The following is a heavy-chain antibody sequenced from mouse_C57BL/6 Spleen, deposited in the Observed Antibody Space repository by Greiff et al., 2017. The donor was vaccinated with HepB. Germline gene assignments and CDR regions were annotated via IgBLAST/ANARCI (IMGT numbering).Heavy chain of an antibody. Sequence: EVQLQQSGPELVKPGASVKMSCKASGYTFTDYNMHWVKQSHGKSLEWIGYINPNNGGTSYNQKFKGKATLSVNKSSSTAYMELRSLTSEDSAVYYCARGDYGSSYEGYFDVWGTGTTVTVSS. J-gene: IGHJ1*03. V-gene: IGHV1-22*01. CDR1: GYTFTDYN. D-gene: IGHD1-1*01. CDR3: ARGDYGSSYEGYFDV. CDR2: INPNNGGT.